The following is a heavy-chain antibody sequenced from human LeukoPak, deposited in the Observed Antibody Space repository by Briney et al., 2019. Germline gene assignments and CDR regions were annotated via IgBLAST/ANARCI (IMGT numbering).Heavy chain of an antibody. CDR3: ARQTSENLYCGGDCSPFDY. D-gene: IGHD2-21*02. J-gene: IGHJ4*02. CDR1: GYCFTSYW. V-gene: IGHV5-51*01. CDR2: IYAGDSDT. Sequence: GESLKISCKGSGYCFTSYWIGWVRQMPGKGLEWMGMIYAGDSDTRYSPSFQGQVTISADKSISTAYLQWSSLKASDTAMYYCARQTSENLYCGGDCSPFDYWGQGTLVTVSS.